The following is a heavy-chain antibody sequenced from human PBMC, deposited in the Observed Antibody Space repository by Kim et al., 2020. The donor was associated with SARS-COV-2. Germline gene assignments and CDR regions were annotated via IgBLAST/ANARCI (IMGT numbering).Heavy chain of an antibody. CDR2: SGST. CDR3: AKDPSRSL. V-gene: IGHV4-4*07. J-gene: IGHJ4*02. Sequence: SGSTDYNPSLKGRVTMSVDTSKNQFSLNLSSVTAADTAVYYCAKDPSRSLWGQGTLVTVSS.